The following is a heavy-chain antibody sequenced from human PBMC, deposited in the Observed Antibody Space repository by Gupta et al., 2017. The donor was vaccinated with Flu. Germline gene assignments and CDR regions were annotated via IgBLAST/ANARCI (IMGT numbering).Heavy chain of an antibody. V-gene: IGHV4-59*01. CDR1: GGSISSYY. CDR2: IYYSGST. CDR3: ARGDVRWNY. J-gene: IGHJ4*02. D-gene: IGHD4-23*01. Sequence: QVQLQESGPGLVKPSETLSLTCTVSGGSISSYYWSWIRQPPGKGLEWIGYIYYSGSTNYNPSLKSRVTISVDTSKNQFSLKLRSVTAADTAVYYCARGDVRWNYWGQGTLVTVSS.